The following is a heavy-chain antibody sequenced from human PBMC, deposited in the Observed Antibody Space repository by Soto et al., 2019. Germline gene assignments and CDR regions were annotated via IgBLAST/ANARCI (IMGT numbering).Heavy chain of an antibody. D-gene: IGHD3-22*01. Sequence: EVQLLESGGGLVQPGGSLRVSCVASGFTFSNYAMSWVRQAPGKGLEWVSVINGRGGTTYYADSVKGRFTISRDNSKNRLYLQMNSLRAEDTAVYYCAKDENYYDSSGYFDYWGQGTLVTVSS. CDR2: INGRGGTT. J-gene: IGHJ4*02. CDR1: GFTFSNYA. CDR3: AKDENYYDSSGYFDY. V-gene: IGHV3-23*01.